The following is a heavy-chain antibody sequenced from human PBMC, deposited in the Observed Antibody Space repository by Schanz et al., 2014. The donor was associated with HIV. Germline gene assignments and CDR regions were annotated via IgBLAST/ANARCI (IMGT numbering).Heavy chain of an antibody. V-gene: IGHV3-33*06. D-gene: IGHD3-10*01. CDR1: GFTFSSYA. CDR2: IWYDGNNK. Sequence: QVQLVDSGGGVVQPGRSLRLSCTASGFTFSSYAIHWVRQAPGKGLEWVAVIWYDGNNKSYADSVKGRFTISRDNSENTLYLQMNSLRAEDTAVYYCAKENPLYYYTHGGPFDIWGQGTMVTVSS. CDR3: AKENPLYYYTHGGPFDI. J-gene: IGHJ3*02.